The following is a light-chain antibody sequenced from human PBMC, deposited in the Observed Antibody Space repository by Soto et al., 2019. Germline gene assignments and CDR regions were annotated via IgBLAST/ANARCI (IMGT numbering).Light chain of an antibody. J-gene: IGKJ5*01. V-gene: IGKV1-13*02. CDR3: QQLKTYPFT. Sequence: AIQLTQSPSSLSASVGDRVSITCRASQGISSALAWYQHKPGKAPKILIYDASSLQSGVPSRFSGSESGTECTLTISRLPPEDFATYYCQQLKTYPFTFGQGTRLEIK. CDR1: QGISSA. CDR2: DAS.